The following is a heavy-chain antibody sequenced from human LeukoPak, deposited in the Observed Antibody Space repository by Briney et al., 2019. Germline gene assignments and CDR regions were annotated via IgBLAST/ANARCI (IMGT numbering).Heavy chain of an antibody. Sequence: SETLSLTCAVYGGSFSGYYWSWIRQPPGKGLEWIGEINHSGSTNYNPSLKSRVTISVDTSKNQFSLKLSSVTAADTAVYYCAREESSTSVWGQGTLVTVSS. CDR3: AREESSTSV. J-gene: IGHJ4*02. CDR1: GGSFSGYY. CDR2: INHSGST. V-gene: IGHV4-34*01. D-gene: IGHD2-2*01.